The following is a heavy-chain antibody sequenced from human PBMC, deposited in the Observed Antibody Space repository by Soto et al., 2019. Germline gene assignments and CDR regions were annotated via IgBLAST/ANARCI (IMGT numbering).Heavy chain of an antibody. D-gene: IGHD2-15*01. CDR3: ASPRAYCSGGSCYLNY. V-gene: IGHV4-39*01. Sequence: PSETLSLTCTVSGGSISSSSYYWGWIRQPPGKGLEWIGSIYYSGSTYYNPSLKSRVTISVDTSKNQFSLKLSSVTAADTAVYYCASPRAYCSGGSCYLNYWGQGTLVTVSS. J-gene: IGHJ4*02. CDR1: GGSISSSSYY. CDR2: IYYSGST.